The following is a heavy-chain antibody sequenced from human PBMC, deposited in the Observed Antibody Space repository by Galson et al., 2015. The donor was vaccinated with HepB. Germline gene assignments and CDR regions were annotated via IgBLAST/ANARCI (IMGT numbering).Heavy chain of an antibody. CDR1: GYSFSNYW. CDR2: FYPGDSDA. CDR3: ARNTGNSGIHDAFNI. D-gene: IGHD4-23*01. Sequence: QSGAEVKKPGESLKISCQASGYSFSNYWIGWVRQMPGVGLEWMGSFYPGDSDARYSPSLQGQVTISADKSSSIAYLQWSSLKASDTAMYYCARNTGNSGIHDAFNIWGQGTLVTVSS. V-gene: IGHV5-51*01. J-gene: IGHJ3*02.